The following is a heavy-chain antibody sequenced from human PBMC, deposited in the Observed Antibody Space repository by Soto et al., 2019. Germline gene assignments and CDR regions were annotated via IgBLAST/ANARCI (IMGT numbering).Heavy chain of an antibody. V-gene: IGHV1-69*12. D-gene: IGHD3-10*01. Sequence: QVQLVQSGAAVKKPGSSVKVSCKASGGTFSSYAISWVRQAPGQGLEWMGGIIPIFGTANYAQKFQGRVTITADESTSTAYMELSSLRSEDTAVYYCARREEGAGVYYYYYGMDVWGQGTTVTVSS. CDR1: GGTFSSYA. CDR2: IIPIFGTA. CDR3: ARREEGAGVYYYYYGMDV. J-gene: IGHJ6*02.